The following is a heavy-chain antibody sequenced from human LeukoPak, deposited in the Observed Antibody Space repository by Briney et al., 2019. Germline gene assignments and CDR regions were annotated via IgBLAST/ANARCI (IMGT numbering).Heavy chain of an antibody. CDR1: GYTFTSYG. Sequence: ASVKVSCKASGYTFTSYGISWVRQAPGQGLEWMGWISAYNGNTNYAQKLQGRVAMTTDTSTSTAYMELRSLRSDDTAVYYCARVGDGDYYYYMDVWGKGTTVTVSS. J-gene: IGHJ6*03. CDR2: ISAYNGNT. D-gene: IGHD3-10*01. V-gene: IGHV1-18*01. CDR3: ARVGDGDYYYYMDV.